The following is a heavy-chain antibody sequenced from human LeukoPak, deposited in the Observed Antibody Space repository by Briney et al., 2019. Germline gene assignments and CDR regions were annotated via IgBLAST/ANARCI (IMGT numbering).Heavy chain of an antibody. D-gene: IGHD2-2*01. CDR1: GGTFSGYA. J-gene: IGHJ6*02. CDR2: IIPIFGTA. V-gene: IGHV1-69*13. Sequence: GASVKVSCKASGGTFSGYAISWVRQAPGQGLEWMGGIIPIFGTANYAQKFQGRVTITADESTSTAYMELSSLRSEDTAVYYCARGSIVVVRDYGMDVWGQGTTVTVSS. CDR3: ARGSIVVVRDYGMDV.